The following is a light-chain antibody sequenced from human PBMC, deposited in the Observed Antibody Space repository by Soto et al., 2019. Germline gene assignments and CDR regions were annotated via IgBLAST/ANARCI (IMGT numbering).Light chain of an antibody. Sequence: EIVMTQSPATLSVSPGERATLSCRASQSVSSNLAWYQQKLGQAPRLLIYGVSTRATGIPARFSGSGSGTEFTLTISSLQSEDFAVYYCQQYNNWPPWTFGQGTKVDIK. V-gene: IGKV3-15*01. CDR3: QQYNNWPPWT. J-gene: IGKJ1*01. CDR1: QSVSSN. CDR2: GVS.